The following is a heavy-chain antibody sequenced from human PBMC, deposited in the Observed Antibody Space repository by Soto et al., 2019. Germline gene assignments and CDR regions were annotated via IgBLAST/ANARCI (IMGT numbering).Heavy chain of an antibody. V-gene: IGHV1-18*01. CDR1: GYTFSSYG. J-gene: IGHJ4*02. Sequence: ASVKVSCKASGYTFSSYGISCVRQAPGQGLEWMGWISGYSGHTYYAQKFQGRVTMTTDTSTNTVYMELRSLRSDDTAVYYCAREWDNKSEHSSGWYDDFWGQGTLVTVS. CDR2: ISGYSGHT. D-gene: IGHD6-19*01. CDR3: AREWDNKSEHSSGWYDDF.